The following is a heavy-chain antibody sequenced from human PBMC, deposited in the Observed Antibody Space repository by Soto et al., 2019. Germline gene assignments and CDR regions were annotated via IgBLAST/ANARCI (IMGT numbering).Heavy chain of an antibody. CDR2: IDHSGST. Sequence: SDTLSLTCXGYSGSFSGYYCIWILPPPGKGLEWIGGIDHSGSTNYNPSRKSRVTISVDTTKNQFSLKLSSVTAADTAVYYCGMGDYYYMDVWGKGTTVTVSS. D-gene: IGHD3-16*01. J-gene: IGHJ6*03. CDR1: SGSFSGYY. V-gene: IGHV4-34*01. CDR3: GMGDYYYMDV.